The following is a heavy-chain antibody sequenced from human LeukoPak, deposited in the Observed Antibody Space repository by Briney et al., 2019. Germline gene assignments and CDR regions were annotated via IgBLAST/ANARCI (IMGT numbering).Heavy chain of an antibody. V-gene: IGHV3-66*02. CDR1: GFTFSNYA. CDR2: IYSGGST. J-gene: IGHJ4*02. Sequence: PGGSLRLSCAASGFTFSNYAMVWVRQAPGKGLEWVSVIYSGGSTYYADSVKGRFTISRDNSKNTLYLQMNSLRAEDTAVYYCARDTQSGMAFDYWGQGTLVTVSS. D-gene: IGHD3-10*01. CDR3: ARDTQSGMAFDY.